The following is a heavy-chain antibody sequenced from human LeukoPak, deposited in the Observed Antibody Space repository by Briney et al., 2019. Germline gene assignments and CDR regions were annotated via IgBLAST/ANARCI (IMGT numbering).Heavy chain of an antibody. J-gene: IGHJ4*02. CDR1: GGSISSSSYY. D-gene: IGHD3-22*01. Sequence: SETLSLTCTVSGGSISSSSYYWGWIRQPPGKGLEWIGSIYYSGSTYYNPSLKSRVTISVDTSKNQFSLKVSSVTAADTAVYYCARENTGLFTFYFDYRGQGTLVTVSS. CDR3: ARENTGLFTFYFDY. V-gene: IGHV4-39*07. CDR2: IYYSGST.